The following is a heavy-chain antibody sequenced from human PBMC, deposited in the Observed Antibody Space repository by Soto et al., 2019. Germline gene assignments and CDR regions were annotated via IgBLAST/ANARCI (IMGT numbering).Heavy chain of an antibody. Sequence: EVHLVESGGGLVQPGGSLRLSCAASGFTFSRYWMHWVRQAPGKGLVWVPRLNRAESSRSYEDSVKGRFTLSRDKAKNMLYLQMNSMRAEDTAVYYCAENFHESRRSFGYWGQGTLVTVSS. V-gene: IGHV3-74*01. D-gene: IGHD1-1*01. J-gene: IGHJ4*02. CDR3: AENFHESRRSFGY. CDR2: LNRAESSR. CDR1: GFTFSRYW.